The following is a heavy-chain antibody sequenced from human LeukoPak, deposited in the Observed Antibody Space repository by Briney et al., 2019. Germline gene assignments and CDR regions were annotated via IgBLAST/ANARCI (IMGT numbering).Heavy chain of an antibody. D-gene: IGHD3-10*01. Sequence: GGSLRLSCAASGFTFNNYWMSWVRQAPGKGLEWVANMKLDGGEAYYVDSVKGRFTISRDNAKNSLYLQMRSLRAEDTAVYYCARTLGPYYGLYYFDSWGQGTLVTVSS. CDR2: MKLDGGEA. CDR3: ARTLGPYYGLYYFDS. CDR1: GFTFNNYW. V-gene: IGHV3-7*01. J-gene: IGHJ4*02.